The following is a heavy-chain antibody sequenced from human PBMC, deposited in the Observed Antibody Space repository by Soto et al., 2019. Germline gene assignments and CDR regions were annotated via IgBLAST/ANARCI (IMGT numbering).Heavy chain of an antibody. CDR3: ARSRRTTMMGVVSWFDP. CDR2: IYWNDDQ. V-gene: IGHV2-5*01. Sequence: QITLKESGPTLVKPTQTLTLTCTFSGFSLTTSGVGVGWIRQSPGKALEWLALIYWNDDQWYSPSLTGRLTISMDTSKNQVVLNMTNMDPVDTATYFCARSRRTTMMGVVSWFDPWGQGTLVTVSS. J-gene: IGHJ5*02. CDR1: GFSLTTSGVG. D-gene: IGHD2-15*01.